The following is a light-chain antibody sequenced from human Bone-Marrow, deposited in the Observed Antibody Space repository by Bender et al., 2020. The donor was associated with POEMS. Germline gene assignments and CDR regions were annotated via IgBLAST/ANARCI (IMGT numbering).Light chain of an antibody. J-gene: IGLJ2*01. CDR3: QSADSSGASYVI. V-gene: IGLV6-57*01. CDR1: SGSIASNS. Sequence: NFMLTQPHSVSESPGKTVTISCTRSSGSIASNSVQWYQQRPGSSPTTVIFEDNQRPYGVPDRFSGSIDSSSNSASLTISRLQTEDEADYYCQSADSSGASYVIFGGGTKLTVL. CDR2: EDN.